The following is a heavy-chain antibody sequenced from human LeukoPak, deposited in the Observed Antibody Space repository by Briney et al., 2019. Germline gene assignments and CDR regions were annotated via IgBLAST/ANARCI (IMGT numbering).Heavy chain of an antibody. CDR1: GGTFSSYA. CDR3: SLFLIKMHDYGVCP. Sequence: SVKVSCKASGGTFSSYAISWVRPAPGQGLEWMGRIIPILGIANYAQKFQGRVTITADKSTSTAYMELSSLRSEDTAVYYCSLFLIKMHDYGVCPWGQGTLVTVSS. J-gene: IGHJ5*02. V-gene: IGHV1-69*04. D-gene: IGHD4-17*01. CDR2: IIPILGIA.